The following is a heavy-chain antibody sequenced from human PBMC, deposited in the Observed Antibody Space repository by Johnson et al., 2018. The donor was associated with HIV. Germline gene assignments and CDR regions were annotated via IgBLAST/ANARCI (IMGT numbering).Heavy chain of an antibody. CDR1: GFTFSSYA. D-gene: IGHD3-3*01. V-gene: IGHV3-30-3*01. J-gene: IGHJ3*02. CDR2: ISYDGSNK. CDR3: ARVSRSGYYLVRVFDI. Sequence: QVQLVESGGGVVQPGRSLRLSCAASGFTFSSYAMHWVRQAPGKGLAWVAVISYDGSNKYYADSVKGRFTISRDNSKNTLYLQMNSLRAEDTAVYYCARVSRSGYYLVRVFDIWGQGTMVTVSS.